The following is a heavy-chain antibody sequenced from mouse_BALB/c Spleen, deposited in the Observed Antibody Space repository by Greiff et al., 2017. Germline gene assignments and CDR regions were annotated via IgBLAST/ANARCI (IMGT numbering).Heavy chain of an antibody. CDR2: IYPYNGGT. J-gene: IGHJ2*01. Sequence: EVKLVESGPELVKPGASVKISCKASGYTFTDYNMHWVKQSHGKSLEWIGYIYPYNGGTGYNQKFKSKATLTVDNSSSTAYMELRSLTSEDSAVYYCARGALAGYDYWGQGTTLTVSS. V-gene: IGHV1S29*02. CDR3: ARGALAGYDY. D-gene: IGHD2-2*01. CDR1: GYTFTDYN.